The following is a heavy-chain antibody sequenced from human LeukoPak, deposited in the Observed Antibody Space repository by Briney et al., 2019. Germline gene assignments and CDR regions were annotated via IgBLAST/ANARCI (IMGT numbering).Heavy chain of an antibody. CDR3: AREGPRGNSQFDY. Sequence: GGSLRLSCAASGFTFSSYGVHWVRQAPGKGLEWVALIWYDGSNKYYADSVKGRLTISRDNSKNTLYLQMNSLRAEDTAVYYCAREGPRGNSQFDYWGQGTLVTVSS. J-gene: IGHJ4*02. CDR1: GFTFSSYG. D-gene: IGHD2/OR15-2a*01. V-gene: IGHV3-33*08. CDR2: IWYDGSNK.